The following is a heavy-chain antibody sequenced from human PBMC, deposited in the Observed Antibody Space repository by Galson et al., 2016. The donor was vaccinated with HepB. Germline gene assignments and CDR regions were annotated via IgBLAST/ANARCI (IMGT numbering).Heavy chain of an antibody. CDR2: INTKTGNP. V-gene: IGHV7-4-1*02. Sequence: SVKVSCKASDYIFTSYAMNWLRQAPGQGLEWMGRINTKTGNPTYAQGFTGRFVFSLDTSVNTAYLQISSLKAEDTAVYYCAITIAARPNNWCDPWGQRTLVTVSS. CDR1: DYIFTSYA. J-gene: IGHJ5*02. CDR3: AITIAARPNNWCDP. D-gene: IGHD6-6*01.